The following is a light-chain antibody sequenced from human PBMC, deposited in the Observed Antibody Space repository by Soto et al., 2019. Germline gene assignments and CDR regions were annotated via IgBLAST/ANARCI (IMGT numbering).Light chain of an antibody. CDR3: QQSDSTPYT. J-gene: IGKJ2*01. CDR1: QSISTF. V-gene: IGKV1-39*01. CDR2: AAS. Sequence: DIPMTQSPSSLSASVGDRVTINCRASQSISTFLNWYQQKPGQAPKVLISAASTLQSGVPSRFSVRGSGTDFTLTISSLQPVDFATYYCQQSDSTPYTFGQGTTLETK.